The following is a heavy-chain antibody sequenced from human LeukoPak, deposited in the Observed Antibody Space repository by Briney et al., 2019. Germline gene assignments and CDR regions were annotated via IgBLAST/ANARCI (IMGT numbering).Heavy chain of an antibody. CDR1: GFTFSSYS. D-gene: IGHD2-21*01. J-gene: IGHJ6*03. V-gene: IGHV3-21*01. CDR3: ARDRPIPKGVSYMDV. Sequence: GGSLRLSCAASGFTFSSYSMNWVRQAPGKGLEWVSSISSSSSYIYYADSVKGRFTISRDNAKNSLYLQMNSLRAEDTAVYYCARDRPIPKGVSYMDVWGKGTTVTVSS. CDR2: ISSSSSYI.